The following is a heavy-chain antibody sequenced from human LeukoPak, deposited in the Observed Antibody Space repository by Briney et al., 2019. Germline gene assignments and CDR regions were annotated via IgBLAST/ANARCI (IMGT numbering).Heavy chain of an antibody. J-gene: IGHJ3*02. Sequence: GGSLRLSCAVSGVTVSSNYMSWVRQAPGKGLEWVSGIYSGGSTYYADSVKGRFTISRDNSKNTLYLQMNSLRAEDTAVYYCAKGLYGDYVEDAFDIWGQGTMVTVSS. V-gene: IGHV3-53*01. CDR3: AKGLYGDYVEDAFDI. D-gene: IGHD4-17*01. CDR2: IYSGGST. CDR1: GVTVSSNY.